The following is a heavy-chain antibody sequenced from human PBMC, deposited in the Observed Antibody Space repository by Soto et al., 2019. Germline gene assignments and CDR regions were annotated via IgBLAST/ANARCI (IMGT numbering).Heavy chain of an antibody. D-gene: IGHD6-19*01. V-gene: IGHV1-18*01. J-gene: IGHJ6*03. CDR2: ISAYIGNT. CDR1: GYSFTNYG. CDR3: ARDRRVAPPVAGNPHYYYYMDA. Sequence: QDQLVQSGVDVKKPGASVNVSGRASGYSFTNYGITWVRQAPGQGFEGMVWISAYIGNTHYAQKFQGRVTMTTDSSPSTAYLKWSSLRSVDPAVYYCARDRRVAPPVAGNPHYYYYMDAWLKCTTLTLSS.